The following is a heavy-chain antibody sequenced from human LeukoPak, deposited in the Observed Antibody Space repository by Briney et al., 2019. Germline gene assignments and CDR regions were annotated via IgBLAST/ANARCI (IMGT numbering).Heavy chain of an antibody. J-gene: IGHJ4*02. Sequence: GGSLRLSCAASGFTFSDHYMSWIRQAPGKGLEGVSYISRGGSTIYYADSGKGGFTISRDNAKKSLYLQMNSLRAEDTAVYYCARHFGVATLDDGGQGTLVTV. V-gene: IGHV3-11*01. CDR1: GFTFSDHY. D-gene: IGHD3-3*01. CDR3: ARHFGVATLDD. CDR2: ISRGGSTI.